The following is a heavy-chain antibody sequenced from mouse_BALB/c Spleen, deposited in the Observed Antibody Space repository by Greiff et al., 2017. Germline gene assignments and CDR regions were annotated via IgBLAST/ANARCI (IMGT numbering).Heavy chain of an antibody. V-gene: IGHV1S135*01. Sequence: VQLQQSGPELMKPGASVKISCKASGYSFTSYYMHWVKQSHGKSLEWIGYIDPFNGGTSYNQKFKGKATLTVDKSSSTAYMHLSSLTSEDSAVYYCARWDYGSSLSPYYAMDYWGQGTSVTVSS. J-gene: IGHJ4*01. CDR2: IDPFNGGT. CDR1: GYSFTSYY. CDR3: ARWDYGSSLSPYYAMDY. D-gene: IGHD1-1*01.